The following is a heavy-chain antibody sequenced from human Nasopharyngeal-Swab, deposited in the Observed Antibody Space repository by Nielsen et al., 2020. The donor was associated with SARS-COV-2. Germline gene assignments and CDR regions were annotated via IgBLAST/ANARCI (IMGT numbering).Heavy chain of an antibody. J-gene: IGHJ4*02. V-gene: IGHV3-7*05. CDR3: VKHQGSPSDQ. CDR1: GFTFSSKW. Sequence: GESLKISCAGSGFTFSSKWMNWARQAPGKGLEWVANNSPDGGQKYYADSVKGRFTISRDNAKNSLYLQMDSLRAEDTAVYYCVKHQGSPSDQWGQGTLVTVSS. CDR2: NSPDGGQK.